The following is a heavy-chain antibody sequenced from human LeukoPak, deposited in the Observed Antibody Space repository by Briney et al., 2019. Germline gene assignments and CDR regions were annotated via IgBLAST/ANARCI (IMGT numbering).Heavy chain of an antibody. Sequence: SSETLSLTCAVYGGSFSVYYWSWIRQPPGKGLEWIGEINHSGSTNYNPSPKSRVTISVDTSKNQFSLKLSSVTAADTAVYYCARDIVVVVAARYNWFDPWGQGTLVTVSS. CDR3: ARDIVVVVAARYNWFDP. J-gene: IGHJ5*02. V-gene: IGHV4-34*01. D-gene: IGHD2-15*01. CDR1: GGSFSVYY. CDR2: INHSGST.